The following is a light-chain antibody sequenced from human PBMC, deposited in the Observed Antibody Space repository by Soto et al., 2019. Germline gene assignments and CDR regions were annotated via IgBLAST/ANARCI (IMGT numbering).Light chain of an antibody. CDR2: WAS. Sequence: IVMTQSPDSLAVSLGERATINCKSSQSDLYSSNNKNYLAWYQQKPGQPPKLLIYWASTRESGVPDRFSGSGSGTDFTLTISSLQAEDVAVYYCQQYYSTPLTFGGGTKVEMK. CDR1: QSDLYSSNNKNY. CDR3: QQYYSTPLT. J-gene: IGKJ4*01. V-gene: IGKV4-1*01.